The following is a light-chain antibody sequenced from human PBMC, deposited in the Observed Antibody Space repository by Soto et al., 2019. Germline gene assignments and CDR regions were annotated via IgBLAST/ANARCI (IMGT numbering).Light chain of an antibody. CDR1: QSVSSNY. Sequence: ETVLTQPPDTQSLSPGERATVSCRASQSVSSNYLAWYQQKPGQAPRLLIYDASNRATGIPDRFSGSGSGTDFTLTIARLEPEDFVVYYCQQYETSPLTFGQGTKLEIK. J-gene: IGKJ2*01. CDR2: DAS. CDR3: QQYETSPLT. V-gene: IGKV3-20*01.